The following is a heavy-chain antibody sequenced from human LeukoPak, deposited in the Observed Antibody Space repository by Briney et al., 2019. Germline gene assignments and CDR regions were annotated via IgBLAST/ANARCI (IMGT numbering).Heavy chain of an antibody. J-gene: IGHJ4*02. CDR1: GYTFTGYY. CDR2: IIPIFGTA. CDR3: ASPGYCSGGSCYRGGFDY. V-gene: IGHV1-69*05. Sequence: SVKVSCKASGYTFTGYYMHWVRQAPGQGLEWMGGIIPIFGTANYAQKFQGRVTITTDESTSTAYMELSSLRSEDTAVYYCASPGYCSGGSCYRGGFDYWGQGTLVTVSS. D-gene: IGHD2-15*01.